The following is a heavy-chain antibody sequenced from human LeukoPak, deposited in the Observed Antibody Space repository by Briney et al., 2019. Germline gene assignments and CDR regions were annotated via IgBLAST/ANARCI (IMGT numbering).Heavy chain of an antibody. Sequence: SETLSLTCTVSGGSISSSSYYWGWIRQPPGKGLEWIGEINHSGSTNYNPSLKSRVTISVDTSKNQFSLKLSSVTAADTAVYYCARRKAVARIYYYYYGMDVWGQGTTVTVSS. J-gene: IGHJ6*02. V-gene: IGHV4-39*07. D-gene: IGHD6-19*01. CDR2: INHSGST. CDR1: GGSISSSSYY. CDR3: ARRKAVARIYYYYYGMDV.